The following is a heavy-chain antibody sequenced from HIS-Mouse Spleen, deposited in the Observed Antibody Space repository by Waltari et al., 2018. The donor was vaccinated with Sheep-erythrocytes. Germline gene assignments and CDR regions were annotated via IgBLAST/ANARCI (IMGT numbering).Heavy chain of an antibody. J-gene: IGHJ5*02. CDR3: AREVVRGVLNWFDP. V-gene: IGHV1-2*02. CDR1: GYTFTGYY. D-gene: IGHD3-10*01. CDR2: TNPKRGGT. Sequence: QVQLVQSGAEVKKPGASVKVSCKASGYTFTGYYMHWVRQAPGQGLEWMGWTNPKRGGTNYAQKCQGRVTMTRDTSISTAYMELSRLRSDDTAVYYCAREVVRGVLNWFDPWGQGTLVTVSS.